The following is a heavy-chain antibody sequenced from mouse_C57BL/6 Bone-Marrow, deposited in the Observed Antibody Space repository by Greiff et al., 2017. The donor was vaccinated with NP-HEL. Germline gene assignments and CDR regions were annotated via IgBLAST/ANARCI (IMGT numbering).Heavy chain of an antibody. V-gene: IGHV1-64*01. J-gene: IGHJ3*01. CDR2: IHPNSGST. D-gene: IGHD2-5*01. CDR3: ARSLYSNPFAY. Sequence: QVHVKQPGAELVKPGASVKLSCKASGYTFTSYWMHWVKQRPGQGLEWIGMIHPNSGSTNYNEKFKSKATLTVDKSSSTAYMQLSSLTSEDSAVYYCARSLYSNPFAYWGQGTLVTVSA. CDR1: GYTFTSYW.